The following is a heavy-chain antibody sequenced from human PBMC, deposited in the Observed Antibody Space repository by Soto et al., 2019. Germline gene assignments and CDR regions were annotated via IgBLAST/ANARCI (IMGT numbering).Heavy chain of an antibody. CDR1: GYTFRNFG. CDR3: ASSESVVAATPFDY. J-gene: IGHJ4*02. D-gene: IGHD2-15*01. CDR2: ISAYNANA. V-gene: IGHV1-18*01. Sequence: ASVKVSCKASGYTFRNFGISWVRQAPGQGLEWMGWISAYNANANYAQKFQGRLAMTADTSTSTAYMELRSLRSDDTAVYYCASSESVVAATPFDYWGQGTLVTVSS.